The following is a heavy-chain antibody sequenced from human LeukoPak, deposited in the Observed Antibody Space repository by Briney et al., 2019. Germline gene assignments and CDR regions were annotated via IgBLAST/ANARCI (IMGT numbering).Heavy chain of an antibody. CDR3: ARSLVAVAGRGYNWFDP. D-gene: IGHD6-19*01. CDR1: GASIRSYQ. CDR2: IYYSGST. V-gene: IGHV4-59*01. Sequence: SETLSLTCTVSGASIRSYQWSWIRQPPGKGLEWIGNIYYSGSTNYNPSLTSRGTISVDTSKNQFSLKLSPVTAADTAVYYCARSLVAVAGRGYNWFDPWGQGTLVTVSS. J-gene: IGHJ5*02.